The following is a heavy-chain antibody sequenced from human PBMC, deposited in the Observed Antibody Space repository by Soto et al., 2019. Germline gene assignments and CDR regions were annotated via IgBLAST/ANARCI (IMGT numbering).Heavy chain of an antibody. J-gene: IGHJ6*02. V-gene: IGHV3-23*01. Sequence: AGGSLRLSCAASGFTFSSHAMTWVRQAPGKGLEWVSSISSSGSATYYADSVKGRFTISRDNSKNTLYLQMNGLRAEDTAVYYCATGGMAAAGIYYYGLDVWGRGTTVTVSS. D-gene: IGHD6-13*01. CDR2: ISSSGSAT. CDR3: ATGGMAAAGIYYYGLDV. CDR1: GFTFSSHA.